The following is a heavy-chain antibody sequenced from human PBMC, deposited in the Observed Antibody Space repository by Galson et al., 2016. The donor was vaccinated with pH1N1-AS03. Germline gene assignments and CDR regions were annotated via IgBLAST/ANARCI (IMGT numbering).Heavy chain of an antibody. CDR2: IRSKSYGGTT. D-gene: IGHD2-21*01. V-gene: IGHV3-49*03. CDR1: GFTFGDYA. Sequence: SLRLSCAASGFTFGDYAMSWFRQAPGKGLEWVGFIRSKSYGGTTEYAASVKGRFSISGDDSDSIVYLQMNGLKIEDTAVYYCSRCGGYPDYWGQGTLVTVSS. CDR3: SRCGGYPDY. J-gene: IGHJ4*02.